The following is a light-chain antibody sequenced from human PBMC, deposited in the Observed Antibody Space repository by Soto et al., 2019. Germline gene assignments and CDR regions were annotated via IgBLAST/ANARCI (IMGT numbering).Light chain of an antibody. CDR3: QQYNNWPWT. J-gene: IGKJ1*01. V-gene: IGKV3-15*01. CDR2: GES. CDR1: QSGISE. Sequence: IVMTQSPATLSVSPGERATLSCRASQSGISELAWYWQKPGQAPRLLIYGESPRATGIPGRFSGSGAGTEFTLTVSSLQSEDFAVYCCQQYNNWPWTFGQGTKVDI.